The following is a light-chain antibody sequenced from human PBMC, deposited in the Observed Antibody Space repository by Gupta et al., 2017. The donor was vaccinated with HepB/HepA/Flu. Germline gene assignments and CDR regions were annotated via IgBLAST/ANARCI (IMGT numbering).Light chain of an antibody. CDR1: SSNSGNNY. Sequence: QSVLTQPPSVSAAPGQKVTISCSVSSSNSGNNYVSWYQHLPGTAPKVLIHDNNRRPSGIPDRFAGSKSGTSATLGITGLQTGDEANYFCGTWDNSRSAWVFGGGTKLTVL. J-gene: IGLJ3*02. V-gene: IGLV1-51*01. CDR3: GTWDNSRSAWV. CDR2: DNN.